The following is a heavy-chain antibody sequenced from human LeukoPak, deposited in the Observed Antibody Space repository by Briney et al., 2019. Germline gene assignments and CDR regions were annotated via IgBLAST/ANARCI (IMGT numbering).Heavy chain of an antibody. J-gene: IGHJ4*02. CDR2: TRNKADTYTT. CDR1: GFTFSSYG. CDR3: AHLGGVVTATTDFGY. D-gene: IGHD2-2*01. V-gene: IGHV3-72*01. Sequence: GGSLRLSCAASGFTFSSYGMHWVRQAPGKGLEWVGRTRNKADTYTTHYAAPVEGRFTISRDDSKNSLYLQMNSLKTEDTAVYYCAHLGGVVTATTDFGYWGQGTLVTVSS.